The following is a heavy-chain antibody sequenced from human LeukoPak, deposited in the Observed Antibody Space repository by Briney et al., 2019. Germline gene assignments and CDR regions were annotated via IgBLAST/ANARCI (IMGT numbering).Heavy chain of an antibody. V-gene: IGHV3-23*01. J-gene: IGHJ4*02. CDR1: AFTFSGYA. D-gene: IGHD3-22*01. CDR2: ISGSGGST. CDR3: AKSGTITTSFDY. Sequence: GGSLRLSCAASAFTFSGYAMSWVRQAPGKGLEWVSAISGSGGSTYYADSVKGRFTISRDNSKNTLYVQMNSLRAEDTAVYYCAKSGTITTSFDYWGQGTLVTVSS.